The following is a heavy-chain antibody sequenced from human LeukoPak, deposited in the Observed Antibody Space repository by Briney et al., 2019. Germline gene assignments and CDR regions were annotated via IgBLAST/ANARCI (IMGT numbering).Heavy chain of an antibody. J-gene: IGHJ5*02. D-gene: IGHD3-10*01. Sequence: SVKVSCKASGGTFSSYAISWVRQAPGQGLEWMGGIIPIFGAANYAQKFQGRVTITADESTSTAYMELSSLRSEDTAVYYCARDGRGENWFDPWGQGTLVTVSS. CDR3: ARDGRGENWFDP. CDR2: IIPIFGAA. CDR1: GGTFSSYA. V-gene: IGHV1-69*01.